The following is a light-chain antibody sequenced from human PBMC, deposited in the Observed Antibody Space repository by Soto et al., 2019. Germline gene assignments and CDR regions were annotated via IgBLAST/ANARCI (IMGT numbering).Light chain of an antibody. CDR1: QSISSW. J-gene: IGKJ1*01. CDR2: KAS. V-gene: IGKV1-5*03. Sequence: DIQMTQSPSTLSASVGDRVTITSRASQSISSWLAWYQQKPGKAPKLLIYKASSLESGVPSRFSGSGSGTEFTLTISSLQPDDFATCYCQQYNSYSRTFGQGTKVEIK. CDR3: QQYNSYSRT.